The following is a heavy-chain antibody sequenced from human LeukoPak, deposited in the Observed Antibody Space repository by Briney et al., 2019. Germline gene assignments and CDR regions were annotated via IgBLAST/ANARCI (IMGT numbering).Heavy chain of an antibody. CDR3: ATDTYYYDSSGYNFDY. J-gene: IGHJ4*02. D-gene: IGHD3-22*01. CDR1: GYTLTELS. CDR2: FDPEDGET. V-gene: IGHV1-24*01. Sequence: ASVKVSCKVSGYTLTELSMHWVRQAPGNGLVWMGGFDPEDGETIYAQKFQGRVTMTEDTSTDTAYMELSSLRSEDTAVYYCATDTYYYDSSGYNFDYWGQGTLVTVSS.